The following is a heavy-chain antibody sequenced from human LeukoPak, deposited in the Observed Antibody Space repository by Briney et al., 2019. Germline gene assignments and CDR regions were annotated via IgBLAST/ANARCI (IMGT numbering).Heavy chain of an antibody. D-gene: IGHD3-3*01. J-gene: IGHJ4*02. CDR2: MNPNSGGT. CDR1: GYTFTGYY. V-gene: IGHV1-2*02. Sequence: ASVKVSCKASGYTFTGYYMHWVRQAPGQGLEWMGWMNPNSGGTNYAQKFQGRVTMTRDTSISTAYMELSRLRSDDTAVYYCARVKKYYDFWSGSVGYWGQGTLVTVSS. CDR3: ARVKKYYDFWSGSVGY.